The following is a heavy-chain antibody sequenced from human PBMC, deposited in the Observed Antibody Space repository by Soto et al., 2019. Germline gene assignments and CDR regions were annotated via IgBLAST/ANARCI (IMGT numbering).Heavy chain of an antibody. V-gene: IGHV1-69*02. CDR3: AVARVKLRYYYYMDV. D-gene: IGHD5-12*01. J-gene: IGHJ6*03. Sequence: GASVKVSCKASGGTFSSYTISWVRQAPGQGLEWMGRIIPILGIANYAQKFQGRVTITADKSTSTAYMELSSLRSEDTAVYYCAVARVKLRYYYYMDVWGKGTTVSGSS. CDR2: IIPILGIA. CDR1: GGTFSSYT.